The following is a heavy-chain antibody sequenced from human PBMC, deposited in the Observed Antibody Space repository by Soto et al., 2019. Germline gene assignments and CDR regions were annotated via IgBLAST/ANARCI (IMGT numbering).Heavy chain of an antibody. J-gene: IGHJ3*01. CDR2: ISVYNGNT. CDR1: GYTFTSSG. CDR3: ARSRYVRVDYAFDA. D-gene: IGHD1-1*01. V-gene: IGHV1-18*01. Sequence: ASVKVSCKASGYTFTSSGISWVRQAPGQGLEWMGWISVYNGNTNYAQKLQGRVTMTTDTSTSTAYMELRSLRSDDSAVYYCARSRYVRVDYAFDAWGQGTMVTVSS.